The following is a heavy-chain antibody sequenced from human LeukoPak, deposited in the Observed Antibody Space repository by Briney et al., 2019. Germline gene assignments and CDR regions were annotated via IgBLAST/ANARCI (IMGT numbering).Heavy chain of an antibody. V-gene: IGHV1-69*02. D-gene: IGHD3-22*01. J-gene: IGHJ4*02. CDR3: ARSGVNYYYDSSGLLY. CDR1: GGTFSSYT. Sequence: SVKVSCKASGGTFSSYTISWVRQALGPGLEWMGRIIPILGIANYAQKFQGRVTITADKSTSTAYMELSSLRSEDTAVYYCARSGVNYYYDSSGLLYWGQGTLVTVSS. CDR2: IIPILGIA.